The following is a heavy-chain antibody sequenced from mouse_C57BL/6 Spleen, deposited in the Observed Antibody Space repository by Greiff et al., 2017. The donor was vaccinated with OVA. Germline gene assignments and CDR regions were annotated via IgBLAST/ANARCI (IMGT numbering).Heavy chain of an antibody. V-gene: IGHV1-52*01. J-gene: IGHJ2*01. CDR1: GYTFTSYW. CDR2: IDPSDSET. CDR3: ARTGGSSGHY. Sequence: VQLQQPGAELVRPGSSVKLSCKASGYTFTSYWMHWVKQRPIQGLEWIGNIDPSDSETHYNQKFKDKATLTVDKSSSTAYMQLSSLTSEDSAVYYCARTGGSSGHYWGQGTTLTVSS. D-gene: IGHD3-2*02.